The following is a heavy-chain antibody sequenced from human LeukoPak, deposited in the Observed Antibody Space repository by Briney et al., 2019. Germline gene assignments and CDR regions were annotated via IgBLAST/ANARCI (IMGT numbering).Heavy chain of an antibody. CDR2: IYSSGTT. J-gene: IGHJ4*02. V-gene: IGHV4-4*07. CDR1: GASMRNSF. D-gene: IGHD2-15*01. CDR3: ARAPAGCGGTCAFDH. Sequence: SETLSLTCTVSGASMRNSFWSWIRQPAGKGLEWIGRIYSSGTTNYNPSLKSRVTLSVDTSNNQSSLRLTSVTAADTALYYCARAPAGCGGTCAFDHWGQGTLVTVSS.